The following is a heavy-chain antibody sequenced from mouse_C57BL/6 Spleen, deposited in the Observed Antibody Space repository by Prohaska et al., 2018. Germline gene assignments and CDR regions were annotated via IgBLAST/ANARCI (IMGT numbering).Heavy chain of an antibody. D-gene: IGHD3-1*01. V-gene: IGHV1-50*01. CDR2: IDPSDSYT. CDR3: ARIRSSDYFDY. J-gene: IGHJ2*01. Sequence: GAELVKPGASVKLSCKASGYTFTSYWMQWVKQRPGQGLEWIGEIDPSDSYTNYNQKFKGKATLTVDTSSSTAYMQLSSLTSEDSAVYYCARIRSSDYFDYWGQGTTLTVSS. CDR1: GYTFTSYW.